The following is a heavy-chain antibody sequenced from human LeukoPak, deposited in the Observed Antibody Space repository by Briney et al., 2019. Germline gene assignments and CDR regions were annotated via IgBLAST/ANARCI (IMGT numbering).Heavy chain of an antibody. CDR2: ISAYNGNT. J-gene: IGHJ3*02. CDR3: ARSHYDFWSGYHGAFDI. D-gene: IGHD3-3*01. V-gene: IGHV1-18*01. CDR1: GYTFTSYG. Sequence: ASVKVSCKASGYTFTSYGISWVRQAPGQGLEWMGWISAYNGNTNYAQKLQGRVTMTTDTSTSTAYMELRSLRSDDTAVYYCARSHYDFWSGYHGAFDIWGQGTMVTVSS.